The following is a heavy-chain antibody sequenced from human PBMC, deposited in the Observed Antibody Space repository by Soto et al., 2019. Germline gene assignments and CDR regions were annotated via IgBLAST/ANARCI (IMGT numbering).Heavy chain of an antibody. J-gene: IGHJ4*02. CDR1: GFTFSSYA. D-gene: IGHD3-10*01. CDR2: ISGSGGST. V-gene: IGHV3-23*01. Sequence: GGSLRLSCAASGFTFSSYAMSWVRQAPGKGLEWVSAISGSGGSTYYADSVKGRFTISRDNSKNTLYLQMNSLRAEDTAVYYCAKDGEGIEVRGVIITLGPRPFDYWGQGTLVTVSS. CDR3: AKDGEGIEVRGVIITLGPRPFDY.